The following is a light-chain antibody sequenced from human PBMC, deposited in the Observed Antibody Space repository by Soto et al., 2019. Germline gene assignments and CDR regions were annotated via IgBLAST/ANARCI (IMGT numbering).Light chain of an antibody. CDR3: CSYTSSSTPVV. Sequence: QSALTQPASVSGSPGQSVTISCTGTSSDVGGYNYVSWYQQHPGKAPKLMIYEVSNRPSGVSNRFSGSKSGNTASLTISGRQAEDDADYYCCSYTSSSTPVVFGGGTKLTVL. CDR1: SSDVGGYNY. J-gene: IGLJ2*01. CDR2: EVS. V-gene: IGLV2-14*01.